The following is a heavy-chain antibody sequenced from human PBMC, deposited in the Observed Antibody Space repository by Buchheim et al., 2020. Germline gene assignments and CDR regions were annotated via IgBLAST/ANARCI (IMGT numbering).Heavy chain of an antibody. V-gene: IGHV4-34*01. D-gene: IGHD6-13*01. CDR3: ARAYSSSWYRWFDP. CDR1: GGSFSGYY. Sequence: QVQLQQWGAGLLKPSETLSLTCAVYGGSFSGYYWSWVRQPPGKGLEWVGEINHSGSTNYNLSLMSRVTISVDTSKNQFSLKLSSVTAADTAVYYCARAYSSSWYRWFDPWGQGTL. CDR2: INHSGST. J-gene: IGHJ5*02.